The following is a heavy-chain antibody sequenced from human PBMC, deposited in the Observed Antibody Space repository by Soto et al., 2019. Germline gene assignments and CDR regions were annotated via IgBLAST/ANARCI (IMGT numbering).Heavy chain of an antibody. D-gene: IGHD6-19*01. J-gene: IGHJ6*02. V-gene: IGHV3-72*01. CDR3: AMLGGWSGGSSGMDV. CDR2: IRRKANSYTT. Sequence: EVQLVESGGGLVQPGGSLRLSCAASGLIFSDYHMDWVRQAPGKGLEWVGRIRRKANSYTTEYAASVKGRFTISRDDSKTSLYLQMNSTKSEDPDLYYCAMLGGWSGGSSGMDVWRQGTTVTVSS. CDR1: GLIFSDYH.